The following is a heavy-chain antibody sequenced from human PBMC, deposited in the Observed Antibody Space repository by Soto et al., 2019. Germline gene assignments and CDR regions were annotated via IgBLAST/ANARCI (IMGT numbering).Heavy chain of an antibody. CDR1: GFTVSSNY. CDR3: ARCRDPSGITYYYYYYMDV. J-gene: IGHJ6*03. CDR2: IYSGGST. D-gene: IGHD6-25*01. Sequence: GGSLRLSCAASGFTVSSNYMSWVRQAPGKGLEWVSVIYSGGSTYYADSVKGRFTISRDNSKNTLYLQMNSLRAEDTAVYYCARCRDPSGITYYYYYYMDVWGKGTTVTVSS. V-gene: IGHV3-66*01.